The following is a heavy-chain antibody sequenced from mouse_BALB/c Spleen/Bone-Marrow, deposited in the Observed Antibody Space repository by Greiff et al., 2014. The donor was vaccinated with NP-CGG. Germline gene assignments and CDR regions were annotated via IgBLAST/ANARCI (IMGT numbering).Heavy chain of an antibody. Sequence: VHLVESGAELVKPGASVKLSCTASGFNIKDTYMHWVKQRPEQGLEWIGRIDPANGNTKYDPKFQGKATITADTSSNTAYLQLSSLTSEDTAVYYCASYYRYDRRFAYWGQGTLVTVSA. CDR2: IDPANGNT. CDR1: GFNIKDTY. D-gene: IGHD2-14*01. V-gene: IGHV14-3*02. CDR3: ASYYRYDRRFAY. J-gene: IGHJ3*01.